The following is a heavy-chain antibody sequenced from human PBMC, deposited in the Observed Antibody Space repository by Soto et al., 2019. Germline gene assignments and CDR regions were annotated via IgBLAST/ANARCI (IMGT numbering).Heavy chain of an antibody. CDR2: ISYDGGNK. CDR3: VKSLGFCSSSSCSRDYYYSYGMDV. D-gene: IGHD2-2*01. J-gene: IGHJ6*02. V-gene: IGHV3-30*18. Sequence: GGSLRLSCAASGFTFSSYGMHWVRQAPGKGLEWVTLISYDGGNKYYADSVKGRFSISRDNSRNTLYLQMNSLRPEDAAVYYCVKSLGFCSSSSCSRDYYYSYGMDVWGQGTTVTVSS. CDR1: GFTFSSYG.